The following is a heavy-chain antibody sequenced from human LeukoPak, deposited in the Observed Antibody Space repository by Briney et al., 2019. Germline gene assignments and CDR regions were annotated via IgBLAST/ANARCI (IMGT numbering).Heavy chain of an antibody. D-gene: IGHD3-16*01. Sequence: PGGSLRLSCAASGFTFSGYWMSWVRQAPGKGLEWVANIKQDGSEKNYVDSVKGRFTISRDNAKNSLYLQMNSLRAEDTAVYYCARFISLGAWGQGTLVTVSS. CDR3: ARFISLGA. CDR1: GFTFSGYW. J-gene: IGHJ5*02. V-gene: IGHV3-7*01. CDR2: IKQDGSEK.